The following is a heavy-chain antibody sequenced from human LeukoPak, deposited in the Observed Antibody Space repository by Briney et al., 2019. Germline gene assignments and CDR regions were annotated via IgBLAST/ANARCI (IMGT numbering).Heavy chain of an antibody. CDR3: ARDQSGSYQP. CDR2: INPNSGGT. D-gene: IGHD1-26*01. J-gene: IGHJ5*02. V-gene: IGHV1-2*02. CDR1: GYTFTDYY. Sequence: ASVKVSCKASGYTFTDYYMHWVRQPPGQGLEWMGWINPNSGGTKYAQKFQGRVTMTRDTSISTVHMEVSRLSSDDTAVYYCARDQSGSYQPWGQGTLVTVSS.